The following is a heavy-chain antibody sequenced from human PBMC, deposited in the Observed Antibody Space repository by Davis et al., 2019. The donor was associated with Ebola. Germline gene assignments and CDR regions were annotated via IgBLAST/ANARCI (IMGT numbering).Heavy chain of an antibody. CDR3: ARGVYGAYFDY. D-gene: IGHD4-17*01. CDR2: VYYSGST. CDR1: GDSMTSYY. Sequence: PSETLSLTCTVSGDSMTSYYWSWIRQAPGKGLEWVGHVYYSGSTNYNPSLKSRVSISVDTSKNRFSLKVSSVTAADPAVYYCARGVYGAYFDYWGQGTLVTVSS. J-gene: IGHJ4*02. V-gene: IGHV4-59*01.